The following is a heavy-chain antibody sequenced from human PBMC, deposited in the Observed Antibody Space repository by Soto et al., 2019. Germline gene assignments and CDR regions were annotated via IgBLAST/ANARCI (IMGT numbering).Heavy chain of an antibody. V-gene: IGHV3-21*01. D-gene: IGHD2-2*01. CDR3: AREDSIIIPAVSDF. Sequence: GSLRLSCTVSGFAFNNYGINWVRQAPGKGLEWVSSIRKCDYKYYLDSVTGRFTISRDNAKNSLSLQMNTLRVEDTAVYYCAREDSIIIPAVSDFWGQGTLVTVSS. CDR1: GFAFNNYG. CDR2: IRKCDYK. J-gene: IGHJ4*02.